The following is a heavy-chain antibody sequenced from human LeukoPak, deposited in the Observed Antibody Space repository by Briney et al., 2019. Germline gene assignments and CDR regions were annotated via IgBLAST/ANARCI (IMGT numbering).Heavy chain of an antibody. Sequence: SETLSLTCAVSGVSITRGGYQWSWIRQPPGKGLEWIGSIYYSGITYYNPSLKSRVTISVDTSENQFSLRLISVTAADTAVYYCARHFPHMDYSGWKQGWFDPWGQGTLVTVSS. D-gene: IGHD6-19*01. V-gene: IGHV4-39*01. CDR1: GVSITRGGYQ. CDR3: ARHFPHMDYSGWKQGWFDP. CDR2: IYYSGIT. J-gene: IGHJ5*02.